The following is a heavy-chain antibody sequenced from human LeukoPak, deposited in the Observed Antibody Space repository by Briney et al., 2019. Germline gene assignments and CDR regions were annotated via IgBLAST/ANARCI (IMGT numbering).Heavy chain of an antibody. Sequence: GGSLRLSCAASGFTFSSYAMHWVRQAPGKGLEWVAVISYDGSNKYYADSVKGRFTISRDNSKNTLYLQMNSLRAEDTAVYYCARGDNIVVVPAAPDYWAREPWSPSPQ. CDR1: GFTFSSYA. V-gene: IGHV3-30*04. J-gene: IGHJ4*02. CDR2: ISYDGSNK. D-gene: IGHD2-2*01. CDR3: ARGDNIVVVPAAPDY.